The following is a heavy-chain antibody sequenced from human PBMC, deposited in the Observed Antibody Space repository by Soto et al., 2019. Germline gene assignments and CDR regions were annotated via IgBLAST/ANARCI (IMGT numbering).Heavy chain of an antibody. CDR2: IYSSGST. CDR3: ARDHPHSYGVYYFDY. J-gene: IGHJ4*02. D-gene: IGHD5-18*01. V-gene: IGHV4-59*01. CDR1: GGSISNYY. Sequence: PSETLSLTCTVSGGSISNYYWNWIRQSPGKGLEWIGYIYSSGSTHYNPSLQNRVTISIDTSKNQVSLNVNPVTAADTAVYYCARDHPHSYGVYYFDYWGQGTPVTVSS.